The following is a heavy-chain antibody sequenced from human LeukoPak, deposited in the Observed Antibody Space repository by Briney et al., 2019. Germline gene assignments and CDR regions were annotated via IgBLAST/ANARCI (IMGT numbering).Heavy chain of an antibody. V-gene: IGHV4-31*03. CDR3: ARRILSYCSSTSCYRGPSRGHWYFDL. D-gene: IGHD2-2*01. Sequence: SQTLSLTCTVSGGSISSGGYYWSWIRQHPGKGLEWIGYIYYSGSTYYNPSLKSRVTISVDTSKNQFSLKLSSVTAADTAVYYCARRILSYCSSTSCYRGPSRGHWYFDLWGRGTLVTVSS. J-gene: IGHJ2*01. CDR1: GGSISSGGYY. CDR2: IYYSGST.